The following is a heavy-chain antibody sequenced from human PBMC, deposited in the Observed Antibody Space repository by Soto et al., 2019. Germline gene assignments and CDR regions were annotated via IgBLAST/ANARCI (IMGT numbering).Heavy chain of an antibody. V-gene: IGHV1-18*01. D-gene: IGHD3-10*02. J-gene: IGHJ4*02. CDR1: GYTFTHYG. CDR3: ARDPYVGGHQY. CDR2: ISAYSGKT. Sequence: QVQLVQSGAEVRKPGASVKVSCKTSGYTFTHYGISWVRQAPGQGHEWVGWISAYSGKTHYAQKVQGKVTMTTDTSTSTAYLEVRSLRSDDTAVYFWARDPYVGGHQYWGQGTLVTVSS.